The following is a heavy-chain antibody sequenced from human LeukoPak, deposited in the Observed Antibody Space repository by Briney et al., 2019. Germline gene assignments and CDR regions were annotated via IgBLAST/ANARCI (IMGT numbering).Heavy chain of an antibody. CDR1: GFTFSSYN. D-gene: IGHD2-15*01. CDR3: ARDHELYCSGGSCSRMDV. CDR2: ISSSSSYI. Sequence: GGSLRLSCAASGFTFSSYNMNWVRQAPGKGLEWVSSISSSSSYIYYADSVKGRFTISRDNAKKSLYLQMSSLRAEDTAVYYCARDHELYCSGGSCSRMDVWGKGTTVTIPS. J-gene: IGHJ6*03. V-gene: IGHV3-21*01.